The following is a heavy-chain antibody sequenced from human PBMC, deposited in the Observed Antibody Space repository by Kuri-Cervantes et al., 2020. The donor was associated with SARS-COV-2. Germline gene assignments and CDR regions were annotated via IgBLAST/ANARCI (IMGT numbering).Heavy chain of an antibody. V-gene: IGHV2-5*01. CDR2: IYWNDDK. CDR1: GFSLTSGVG. Sequence: SGPTLVKPTQTLTLTFTFSGFSLTSGVGVGWILLSPGKALEWLALIYWNDDKRYSPSLKTRRAITKDTSNNQVVLTMTNVDPAATATYFCAHTPAYCSGGDYYADHYFYYWGQGTLVTVSS. D-gene: IGHD2-15*01. J-gene: IGHJ4*02. CDR3: AHTPAYCSGGDYYADHYFYY.